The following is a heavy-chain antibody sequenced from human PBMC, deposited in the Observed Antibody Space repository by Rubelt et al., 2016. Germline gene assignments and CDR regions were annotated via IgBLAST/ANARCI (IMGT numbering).Heavy chain of an antibody. D-gene: IGHD2-21*01. J-gene: IGHJ6*02. V-gene: IGHV4-39*01. CDR3: ARVKNLHGRDV. CDR2: IFYTGST. CDR1: GGSISSSSNY. Sequence: QLQLQESGPGLVKPSETLSLTCTVSGGSISSSSNYWGWIRQPPGKGLEWIGSIFYTGSTYYNTSLKSRVAILLDTSKNQFSLKLGTVTAADAAVYYCARVKNLHGRDVWGQGTTVTVSS.